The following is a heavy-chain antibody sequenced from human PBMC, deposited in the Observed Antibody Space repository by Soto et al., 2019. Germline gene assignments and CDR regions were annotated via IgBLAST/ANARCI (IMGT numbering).Heavy chain of an antibody. D-gene: IGHD3-10*01. V-gene: IGHV1-69*13. CDR2: IIPIFGTA. Sequence: SVKVSCKASGGTFSSYAISWVRQAPGQGLEWMGGIIPIFGTANYAQKFQGRVTITADESTSTAYMELSSLRSEDTAVYYCARDLGDYYGSGSYFGKYNWFDPWGQGTVVTVSS. J-gene: IGHJ5*02. CDR3: ARDLGDYYGSGSYFGKYNWFDP. CDR1: GGTFSSYA.